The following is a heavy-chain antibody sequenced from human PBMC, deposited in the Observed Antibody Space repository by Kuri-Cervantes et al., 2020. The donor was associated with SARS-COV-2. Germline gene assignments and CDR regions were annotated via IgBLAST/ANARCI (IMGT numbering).Heavy chain of an antibody. CDR3: AKNRPAYCGGDCRRWYFDL. J-gene: IGHJ2*01. CDR2: IIPIFDTA. D-gene: IGHD2-21*01. CDR1: GGTFSSYA. V-gene: IGHV1-69*13. Sequence: SVKVSCKASGGTFSSYAISWVRQAPGQGLEWMGGIIPIFDTANYAQKFQGRVTITADESTSTAYMELSSLRSEDTAVYYCAKNRPAYCGGDCRRWYFDLWGRGTLVTVSS.